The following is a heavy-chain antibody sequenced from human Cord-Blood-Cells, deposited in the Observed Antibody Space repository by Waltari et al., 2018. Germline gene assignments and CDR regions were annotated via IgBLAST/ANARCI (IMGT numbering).Heavy chain of an antibody. D-gene: IGHD1-26*01. CDR3: ARGPPEWEHYYGMDV. CDR2: IYYSGST. V-gene: IGHV4-31*03. Sequence: QVQLQESGPGLVKPSQTLSLTCTVSGGSISRGGYYWSWIRQHPGKGLEWIGYIYYSGSTYYNPSLKSRVTISVDTSKNQFSLKLSSVTAADTAVYYCARGPPEWEHYYGMDVWGQGTTVTVSS. CDR1: GGSISRGGYY. J-gene: IGHJ6*02.